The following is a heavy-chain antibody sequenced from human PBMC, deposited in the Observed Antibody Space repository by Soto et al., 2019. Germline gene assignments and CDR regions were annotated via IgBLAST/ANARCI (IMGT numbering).Heavy chain of an antibody. V-gene: IGHV4-4*02. CDR2: VYHTGDT. Sequence: QVQLQESGPRLVKPSGSLSLTCGVSGGTVASSHWWSWVRQSPGGGLEWIGNVYHTGDTNLNPSLQSRVTISVYKSNNQFSLRLNSLTAADTAVYFCAREIVTAGGNNYFDPWGPGTLVTVSS. J-gene: IGHJ5*02. D-gene: IGHD2-21*02. CDR3: AREIVTAGGNNYFDP. CDR1: GGTVASSHW.